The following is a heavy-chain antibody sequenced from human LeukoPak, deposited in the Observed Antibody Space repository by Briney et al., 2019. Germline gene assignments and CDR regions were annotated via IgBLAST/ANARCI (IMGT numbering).Heavy chain of an antibody. CDR3: AILIPPGSRLSNWFDP. Sequence: GASVKVSCKASGYTFTGYYMHWVRQAPGQGLEWMGWINPNSGGTNYVQKFQGRVTMTRDTSISTAYMELSRLRSDDTAVYYCAILIPPGSRLSNWFDPWGQGTLVTVSS. V-gene: IGHV1-2*02. CDR2: INPNSGGT. D-gene: IGHD1-26*01. CDR1: GYTFTGYY. J-gene: IGHJ5*02.